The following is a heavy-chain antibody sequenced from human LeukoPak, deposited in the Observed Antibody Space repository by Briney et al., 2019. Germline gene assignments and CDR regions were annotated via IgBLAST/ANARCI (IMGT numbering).Heavy chain of an antibody. CDR3: ARDNWFGEPRDYFDY. J-gene: IGHJ4*02. CDR2: IWYDGSNK. Sequence: GRSLRLSCAASGFTFSSYGMHWVRQAPGKGLEWVAVIWYDGSNKYYADSVKGRFTISRDNSKNTPYLQMNSLRAEDTAVYYCARDNWFGEPRDYFDYWGQGTLVTVSS. D-gene: IGHD3-10*01. CDR1: GFTFSSYG. V-gene: IGHV3-33*01.